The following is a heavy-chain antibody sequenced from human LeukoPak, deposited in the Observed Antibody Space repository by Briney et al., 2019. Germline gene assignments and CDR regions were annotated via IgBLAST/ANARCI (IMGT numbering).Heavy chain of an antibody. CDR3: ARLWVTMVRGVPFDP. CDR2: IYHSGST. V-gene: IGHV4-38-2*01. Sequence: SETLSLTCAVSGYSISSGYYWGWIRQPPGKGLEWIGSIYHSGSTHYNPSLQRRGTISVDTSKYQDSPKLNSVTAADTAVYYCARLWVTMVRGVPFDPWGQGTLVTVSS. CDR1: GYSISSGYY. J-gene: IGHJ5*02. D-gene: IGHD3-10*01.